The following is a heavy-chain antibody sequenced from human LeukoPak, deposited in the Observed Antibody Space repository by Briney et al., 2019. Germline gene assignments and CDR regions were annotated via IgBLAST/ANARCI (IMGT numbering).Heavy chain of an antibody. D-gene: IGHD3-22*01. J-gene: IGHJ4*02. V-gene: IGHV3-66*01. Sequence: GGSLRLSCAASGFTVSSNYMSWVRQAPGKGLEWVSVIYSCGSTYYADSVKGRFTISRDNSKNTLYLQMNSLRAEDTALYYCARDRWYYDSSGYYPFDYWGQGTLVTVSS. CDR1: GFTVSSNY. CDR3: ARDRWYYDSSGYYPFDY. CDR2: IYSCGST.